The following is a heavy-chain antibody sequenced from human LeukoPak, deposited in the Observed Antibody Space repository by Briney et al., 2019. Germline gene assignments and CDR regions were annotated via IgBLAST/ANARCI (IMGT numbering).Heavy chain of an antibody. CDR3: ARDLFSSSWYLDAFDI. CDR1: GFTFSDYY. Sequence: GGSLRLSCAASGFTFSDYYMSWIRQAPGKGLEWVSYISSSGSTIYYADSVKGRFTISRDNAKNSLYLQMNSLRAEDTAVYYCARDLFSSSWYLDAFDIWGQGTMVTVSS. J-gene: IGHJ3*02. CDR2: ISSSGSTI. D-gene: IGHD6-13*01. V-gene: IGHV3-11*01.